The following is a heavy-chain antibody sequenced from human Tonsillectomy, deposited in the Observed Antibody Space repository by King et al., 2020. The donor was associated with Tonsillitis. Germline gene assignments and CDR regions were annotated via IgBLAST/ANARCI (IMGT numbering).Heavy chain of an antibody. J-gene: IGHJ4*02. V-gene: IGHV3-9*01. CDR2: ISWNSGSI. CDR1: GFTFDDDA. CDR3: AKDHLADYYGSGPEG. Sequence: VQLVESGGGLVQPGRSLRLSCAASGFTFDDDAMHWVRQAPGKGLEWVSGISWNSGSIGYADSVKGRFTISRDNAKNSLYLQMNSLRAEDTALYYCAKDHLADYYGSGPEGWGQGTLVTVSS. D-gene: IGHD3-10*01.